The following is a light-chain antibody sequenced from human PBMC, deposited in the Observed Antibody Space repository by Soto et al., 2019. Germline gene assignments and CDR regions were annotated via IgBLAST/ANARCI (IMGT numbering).Light chain of an antibody. V-gene: IGLV2-14*01. CDR3: NSYTSSSTLYV. Sequence: QSALTQPASVSGSPGQSITISCTGTSSDIGTYNYVSWYQQHPGKAPKLMLYEVSNRPSGVSNRFFGSKSGNTASLTISGLQAEDEADCFCNSYTSSSTLYVFGTGTKVTVL. J-gene: IGLJ1*01. CDR1: SSDIGTYNY. CDR2: EVS.